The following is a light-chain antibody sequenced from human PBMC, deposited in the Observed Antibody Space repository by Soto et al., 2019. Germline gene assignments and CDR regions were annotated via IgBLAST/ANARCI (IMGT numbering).Light chain of an antibody. CDR1: QSISSW. J-gene: IGKJ5*01. Sequence: DIQMTQSPSTLSASVGDRVTITCRASQSISSWLAWYQQKQGKAPKXLIYDASSLESGVLSRFSGSGAGTEFTLTINSPQADDFATYYCQQHNSSSITFGQGTRLEIK. CDR3: QQHNSSSIT. V-gene: IGKV1-5*01. CDR2: DAS.